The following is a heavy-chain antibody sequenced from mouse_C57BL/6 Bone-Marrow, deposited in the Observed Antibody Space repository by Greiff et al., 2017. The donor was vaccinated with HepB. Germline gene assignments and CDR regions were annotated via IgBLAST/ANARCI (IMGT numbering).Heavy chain of an antibody. V-gene: IGHV5-12*01. CDR3: ARQGSTMVPYYAMDY. Sequence: EVNVVESGGGLVQPGGSLKLSCAASGFTFSDYYMYWVRQTPEKRLEWVAYISNGGGSTYYPDTVKGRFTISRDNAKNTLYLQMSRLKSEDTAMYYCARQGSTMVPYYAMDYWGQGTSVTVSS. J-gene: IGHJ4*01. CDR1: GFTFSDYY. CDR2: ISNGGGST. D-gene: IGHD2-2*01.